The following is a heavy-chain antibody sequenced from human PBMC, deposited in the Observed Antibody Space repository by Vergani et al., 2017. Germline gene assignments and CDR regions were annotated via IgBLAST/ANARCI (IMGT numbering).Heavy chain of an antibody. Sequence: EVQLVESGGGLVQPGGSLRLSCAASGFTFSSYWMHWVRQAPGKGLEWVSYISSSSSTIYYADSVKGRFTISRDNAKNSLYLQMNSLRDEDTAVYYCARVPKDNYYDSSGYPYWGQGTLVTVSS. CDR1: GFTFSSYW. D-gene: IGHD3-22*01. J-gene: IGHJ4*02. CDR2: ISSSSSTI. CDR3: ARVPKDNYYDSSGYPY. V-gene: IGHV3-48*02.